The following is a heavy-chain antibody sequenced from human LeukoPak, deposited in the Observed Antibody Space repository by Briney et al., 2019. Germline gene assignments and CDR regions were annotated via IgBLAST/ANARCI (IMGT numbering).Heavy chain of an antibody. CDR3: ARGRGAMVRGAVKYYFDY. CDR2: SSSSSSYT. J-gene: IGHJ4*02. Sequence: SGGSLRLSCAASGFTFSDYYMSWIRQAPGKGLEWVSYSSSSSSYTNYADSVKGRFTISRDNAKNSLYLQMNSLRAEDTAVYYCARGRGAMVRGAVKYYFDYWGQGTLVTVSS. V-gene: IGHV3-11*05. D-gene: IGHD3-10*01. CDR1: GFTFSDYY.